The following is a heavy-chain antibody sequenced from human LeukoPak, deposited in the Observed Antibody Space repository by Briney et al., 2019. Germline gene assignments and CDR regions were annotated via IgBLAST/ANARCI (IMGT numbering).Heavy chain of an antibody. Sequence: GGSLRLSCAASGFTFSSYSMNWVRQAPGKGLEWVSYISSSSSTIYYADSVKGRFTISRDNAKNSLYLQMNSLRAEDTAVYYCAKENYYGSGSYWDYWGQGTLVTVSS. CDR1: GFTFSSYS. D-gene: IGHD3-10*01. CDR2: ISSSSSTI. CDR3: AKENYYGSGSYWDY. J-gene: IGHJ4*02. V-gene: IGHV3-48*01.